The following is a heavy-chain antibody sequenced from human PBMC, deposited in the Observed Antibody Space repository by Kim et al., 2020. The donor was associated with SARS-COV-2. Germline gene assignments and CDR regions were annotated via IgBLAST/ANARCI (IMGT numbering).Heavy chain of an antibody. Sequence: DPGKGRITITRDNSKNRLYLQMNSLGDEDTAVYYCAKDPVSGSYPLYFDYWGQGTLVTVSS. J-gene: IGHJ4*02. CDR3: AKDPVSGSYPLYFDY. V-gene: IGHV3-23*01. D-gene: IGHD1-26*01.